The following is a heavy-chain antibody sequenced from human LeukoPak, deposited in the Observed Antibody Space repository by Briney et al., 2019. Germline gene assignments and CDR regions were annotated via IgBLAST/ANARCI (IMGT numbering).Heavy chain of an antibody. V-gene: IGHV3-30-3*01. J-gene: IGHJ4*02. Sequence: GRSLRLSCAASGFTFSSYAMHWVRQAPGKGLEWVAVISYDGSNKYYADSVKGRFTISRDNSKNTLYLQMNSLRAEDTAVYYCARDGRATEEFDYWGQGTLVTVSS. CDR3: ARDGRATEEFDY. CDR2: ISYDGSNK. CDR1: GFTFSSYA. D-gene: IGHD1-26*01.